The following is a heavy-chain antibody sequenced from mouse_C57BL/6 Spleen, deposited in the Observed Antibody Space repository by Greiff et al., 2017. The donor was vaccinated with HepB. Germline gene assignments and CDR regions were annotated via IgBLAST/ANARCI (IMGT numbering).Heavy chain of an antibody. V-gene: IGHV10-1*01. D-gene: IGHD2-3*01. Sequence: EVQLVESGGGLVQPKGSLKLSCAASGFSFNTYAMNWVRQAPGKGLEWVARIRSKSNNYATYYADSVKDRFTISRDDSESMLYLQMNNLKTEDTAMYYCVRHDGYHWYVDVWGTGTTVTVSS. J-gene: IGHJ1*03. CDR2: IRSKSNNYAT. CDR3: VRHDGYHWYVDV. CDR1: GFSFNTYA.